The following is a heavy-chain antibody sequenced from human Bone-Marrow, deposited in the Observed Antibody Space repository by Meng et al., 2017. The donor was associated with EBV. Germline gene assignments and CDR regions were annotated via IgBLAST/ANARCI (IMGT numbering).Heavy chain of an antibody. CDR2: IYHSGTT. Sequence: QLQLRESGSGLVKPSQXLSLACAXSGGSISSGGYSWSWIRQPPGKGLEWIGYIYHSGTTYYNPSLKSRVTISVDRSKNQFSLKLSSVTAADTAVYYCARERARSRWGGLIDYGGHGTLVTVSA. J-gene: IGHJ4*01. D-gene: IGHD3-16*01. V-gene: IGHV4-30-2*01. CDR3: ARERARSRWGGLIDY. CDR1: GGSISSGGYS.